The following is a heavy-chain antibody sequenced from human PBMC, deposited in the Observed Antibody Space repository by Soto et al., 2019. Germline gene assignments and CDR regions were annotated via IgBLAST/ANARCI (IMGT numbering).Heavy chain of an antibody. CDR3: AKVLSKNYYYPFDF. CDR1: GFTFSDYA. J-gene: IGHJ4*02. CDR2: ISGGSSVT. D-gene: IGHD3-10*01. V-gene: IGHV3-23*01. Sequence: PGGSLRLSCTASGFTFSDYAMTWVRQAPGKGLEWVSTISGGSSVTYYGDSVKGRFTISRDNDKKTLFLQLNRLSAEDTATYYCAKVLSKNYYYPFDFWGQGTQVTVSS.